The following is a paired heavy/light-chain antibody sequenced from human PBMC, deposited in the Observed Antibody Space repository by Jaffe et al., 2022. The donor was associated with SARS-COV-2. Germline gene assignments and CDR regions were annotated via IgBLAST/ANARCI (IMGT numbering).Light chain of an antibody. CDR3: QSYDSSLSGSGV. J-gene: IGLJ1*01. CDR2: GNS. CDR1: SSNIGAGYD. V-gene: IGLV1-40*01. Sequence: QSVLTQPPSVSGAPGQRVTISCTGSSSNIGAGYDVHWYQQLPGTAPKLLIYGNSNRPSGVPDRFSGSKSGTSASLAISGLQAEDEADYYCQSYDSSLSGSGVFGTGTKVTVL.
Heavy chain of an antibody. Sequence: QVQLVQSGAEVKKPGSSVKVSCKASGGTFSSYTISWVRQAPGQGLEWMGRIIPILGIANYAQKFQGRVTITADKSTSTAYMELSSLRSEDTAVYYCARAGEQQLVRENWFDPWGQGTLVTVSS. V-gene: IGHV1-69*02. CDR2: IIPILGIA. D-gene: IGHD6-13*01. CDR3: ARAGEQQLVRENWFDP. J-gene: IGHJ5*02. CDR1: GGTFSSYT.